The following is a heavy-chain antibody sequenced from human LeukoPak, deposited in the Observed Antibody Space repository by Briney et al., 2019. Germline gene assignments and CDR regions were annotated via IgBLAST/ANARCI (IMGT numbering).Heavy chain of an antibody. CDR2: IYYSGST. CDR1: GGSISSGGYY. V-gene: IGHV4-31*03. J-gene: IGHJ4*02. CDR3: ALYCSSTSCRRGAFDY. Sequence: PSETLSLTCTVSGGSISSGGYYWRWIRQHPGKGLEWIVYIYYSGSTYYNPSLKSRVTISVNTSKNQFSLKLSSVTAADTAVYYCALYCSSTSCRRGAFDYWGQGTLVTVSS. D-gene: IGHD2-2*01.